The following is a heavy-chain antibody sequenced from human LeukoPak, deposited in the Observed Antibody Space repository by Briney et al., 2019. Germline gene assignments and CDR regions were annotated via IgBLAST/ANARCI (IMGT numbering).Heavy chain of an antibody. D-gene: IGHD6-13*01. CDR2: LSPDVDNK. V-gene: IGHV3-30*19. CDR1: GFSFSSYE. CDR3: ARGGSSSWYPVEGY. J-gene: IGHJ4*02. Sequence: GGSLRLSCAASGFSFSSYEMHWVRQAPGKGLEWVALLSPDVDNKYYPDSVKGRFTISRDNSTNTLYLQMNSLRVEDTAVYYCARGGSSSWYPVEGYWGQGTLVTVSS.